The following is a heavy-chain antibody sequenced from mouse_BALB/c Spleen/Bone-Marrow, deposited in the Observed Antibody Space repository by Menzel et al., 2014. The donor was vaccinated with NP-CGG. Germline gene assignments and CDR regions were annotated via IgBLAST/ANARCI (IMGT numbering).Heavy chain of an antibody. J-gene: IGHJ4*01. Sequence: VHVKQSGAELVKPGASVKLSCTAPGFNIKDTYMHWVKQRPEQGLEWIGRIDPANGNTKSDPKFQGKATITADTSSNTAYLQLSSLTSEDTAVYYCAREATYAKDYWGQGTSVTVSS. CDR3: AREATYAKDY. V-gene: IGHV14-3*02. CDR2: IDPANGNT. D-gene: IGHD3-2*02. CDR1: GFNIKDTY.